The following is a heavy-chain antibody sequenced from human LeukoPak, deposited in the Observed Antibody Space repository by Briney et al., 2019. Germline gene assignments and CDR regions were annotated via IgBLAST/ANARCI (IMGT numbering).Heavy chain of an antibody. V-gene: IGHV3-9*01. D-gene: IGHD2/OR15-2a*01. CDR2: ISWNSGSI. Sequence: GGSLRLSCAASGFTFDDYAMHWVRQAPGKGPEWVSGISWNSGSIGYADSVKGRFTISRDNAKNSLYLQMNSLRAEDTALYYCAKSGSRAPPAGGPPPYFFDYWGQGTLVTVSS. CDR3: AKSGSRAPPAGGPPPYFFDY. CDR1: GFTFDDYA. J-gene: IGHJ4*02.